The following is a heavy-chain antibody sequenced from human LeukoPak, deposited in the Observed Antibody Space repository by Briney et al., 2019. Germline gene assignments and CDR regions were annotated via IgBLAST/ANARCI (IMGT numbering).Heavy chain of an antibody. CDR2: IYSGGST. CDR3: ARDSSLWFGELPY. V-gene: IGHV3-66*02. J-gene: IGHJ4*02. CDR1: GFTVSSNY. Sequence: GGSLRLSCAASGFTVSSNYMSWVRQAPGKGLEWVSVIYSGGSTYYADSVKGRFTISRDNSKNTLYLQMNSLRAEDTAVYYCARDSSLWFGELPYWGQGTLVTVPS. D-gene: IGHD3-10*01.